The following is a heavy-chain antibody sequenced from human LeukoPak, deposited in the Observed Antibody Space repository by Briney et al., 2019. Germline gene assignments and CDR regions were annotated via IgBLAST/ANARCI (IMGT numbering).Heavy chain of an antibody. D-gene: IGHD3-10*01. V-gene: IGHV1-18*01. CDR3: AREPSRFGELLGGWYFDH. Sequence: APVKSSCKASGYTFTSYGISWVRQTPGQGLEWMGWISAYNGNTNYAQKLQGRVTMTTDTSTSTAYMELRSLRSDDTAVYYCAREPSRFGELLGGWYFDHWGRGTLVTVSS. J-gene: IGHJ2*01. CDR1: GYTFTSYG. CDR2: ISAYNGNT.